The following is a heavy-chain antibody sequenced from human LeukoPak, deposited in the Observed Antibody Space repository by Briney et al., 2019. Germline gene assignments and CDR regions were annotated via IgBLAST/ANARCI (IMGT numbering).Heavy chain of an antibody. V-gene: IGHV3-7*03. Sequence: AGGSLRLSCAASGFTFSSYWMSWVRQAPGKGLEWVANIKQDGSEKYYVDSVKGRFTISRDNAKNSLYLQMNSLRAEDTAVYYCAKGHAVYCSSTSCYLDYWGQGTLVTVSS. D-gene: IGHD2-2*01. CDR2: IKQDGSEK. CDR3: AKGHAVYCSSTSCYLDY. J-gene: IGHJ4*02. CDR1: GFTFSSYW.